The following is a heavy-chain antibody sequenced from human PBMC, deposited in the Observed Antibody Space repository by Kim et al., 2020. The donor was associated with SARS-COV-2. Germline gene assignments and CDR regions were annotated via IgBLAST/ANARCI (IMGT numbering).Heavy chain of an antibody. Sequence: SETLSLTCTVSGGSISSYYWSWIRQPPGKGLEWIGYIYYSGSTNYSPSLKSRVTISVDTSKNQFSLKLSSVTAADTAVYYCARAGITMIPHAFDIWGQGTMVTVSS. CDR3: ARAGITMIPHAFDI. V-gene: IGHV4-59*13. CDR1: GGSISSYY. D-gene: IGHD3-22*01. CDR2: IYYSGST. J-gene: IGHJ3*02.